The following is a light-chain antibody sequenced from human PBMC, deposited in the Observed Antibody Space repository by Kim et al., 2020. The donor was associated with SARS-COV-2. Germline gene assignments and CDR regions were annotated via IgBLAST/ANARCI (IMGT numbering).Light chain of an antibody. CDR2: QDT. V-gene: IGLV3-1*01. CDR3: QVWDSTTAI. J-gene: IGLJ2*01. Sequence: PGQPPTFPCSGVGLAGKDVCWYQQLPGQSPVLVIYQDTKRPSGIPARSSGSNSGNTATLTISGTQAMDDADYYCQVWDSTTAIFGGGTQLTVL. CDR1: GLAGKD.